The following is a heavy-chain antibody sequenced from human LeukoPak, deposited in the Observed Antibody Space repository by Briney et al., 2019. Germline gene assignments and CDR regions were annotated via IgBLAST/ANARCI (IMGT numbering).Heavy chain of an antibody. Sequence: GGSLRLTCAVSGFTFEDYGMSWVRQGPGKGLEWVSAISGSGGSTYYADSVKGRFTISRDNSKNTLYLQMNSLRAEDTAVYYCAKYLFGSYWGQGTLVTVSS. CDR2: ISGSGGST. J-gene: IGHJ4*02. D-gene: IGHD3-10*02. V-gene: IGHV3-23*01. CDR3: AKYLFGSY. CDR1: GFTFEDYG.